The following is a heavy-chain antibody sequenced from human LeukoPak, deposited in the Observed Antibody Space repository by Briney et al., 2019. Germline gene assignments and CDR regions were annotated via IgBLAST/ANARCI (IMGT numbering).Heavy chain of an antibody. Sequence: SETLSLTCAVYGGSFSGYYWSWIRQPPGKGLEWIGEINHSGSTNYNPSLKSRVTISVDTSKNQFSLKLSSVTAADTAVYYCAIRPGNSGIYLGAFGILGQVTMVTLSS. CDR1: GGSFSGYY. J-gene: IGHJ3*02. CDR3: AIRPGNSGIYLGAFGI. V-gene: IGHV4-34*01. D-gene: IGHD1-26*01. CDR2: INHSGST.